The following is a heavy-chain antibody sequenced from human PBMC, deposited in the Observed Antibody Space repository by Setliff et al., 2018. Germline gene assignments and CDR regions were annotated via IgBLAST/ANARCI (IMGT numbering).Heavy chain of an antibody. CDR2: INHSGNT. V-gene: IGHV4-34*01. D-gene: IGHD3-22*01. Sequence: SETLSLTCAVYSWSFSGYYWSWIRQPPGKGLEWIGEINHSGNTNYNPSLKSRVTISVDTSKNQISLKLSSVTAADTAVYYCARGHPPSDSSGYYYAYWGQGTLVTVSS. CDR1: SWSFSGYY. J-gene: IGHJ4*02. CDR3: ARGHPPSDSSGYYYAY.